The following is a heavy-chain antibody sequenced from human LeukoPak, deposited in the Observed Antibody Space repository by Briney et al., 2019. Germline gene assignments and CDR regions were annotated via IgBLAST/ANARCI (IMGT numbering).Heavy chain of an antibody. CDR2: INNRGST. Sequence: SETLSLTCAVYGGSFSGYYWSWIRQPPGKGLEWIGEINNRGSTNYNPSLKSRVTILVDTSKNQFSLKLSSVTAADTAVYYCARDRYSSSWYAKGGYFQHWGQGTLVTVSS. J-gene: IGHJ1*01. V-gene: IGHV4-34*01. CDR3: ARDRYSSSWYAKGGYFQH. D-gene: IGHD6-13*01. CDR1: GGSFSGYY.